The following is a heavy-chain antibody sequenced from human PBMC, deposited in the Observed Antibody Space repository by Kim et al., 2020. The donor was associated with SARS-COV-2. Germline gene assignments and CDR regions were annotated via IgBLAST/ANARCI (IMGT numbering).Heavy chain of an antibody. J-gene: IGHJ6*02. Sequence: SETLSLTCTVSGGSVSSGSYYWSWIRQPPGKGLEWIGYIYYSGSTNYNPSLKSRVTISVDTSKNQFSLKLSSVTAADTAVYYCARDIYGSGQYYYYGMDVWGQGTTVTVSS. CDR1: GGSVSSGSYY. CDR3: ARDIYGSGQYYYYGMDV. D-gene: IGHD3-10*01. CDR2: IYYSGST. V-gene: IGHV4-61*01.